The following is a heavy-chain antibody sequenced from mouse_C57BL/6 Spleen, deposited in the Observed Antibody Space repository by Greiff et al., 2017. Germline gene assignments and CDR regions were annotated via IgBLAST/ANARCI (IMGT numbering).Heavy chain of an antibody. CDR1: GYTFTDYN. J-gene: IGHJ2*01. Sequence: EVKLMESGPELVKPGASVKMSCKASGYTFTDYNMHWVKQSHGKSLEWIGYINPNNGGTSYNQKFKGKATLTVNKSSSTAYMELRSLTSEDSAVYYCARERYYGSKGYWGQGTTLTVSS. V-gene: IGHV1-22*01. D-gene: IGHD1-1*01. CDR2: INPNNGGT. CDR3: ARERYYGSKGY.